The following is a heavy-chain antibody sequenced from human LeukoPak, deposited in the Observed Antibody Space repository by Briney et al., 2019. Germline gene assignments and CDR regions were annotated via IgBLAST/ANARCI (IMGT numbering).Heavy chain of an antibody. CDR3: ARTPSSAWYYFDY. Sequence: GGSPRLSCAASGFTVSSNSMSWVRQAPGKGLEWVSVIYSGGSTYYADSVKGRFTISRDNSKNTLYLQMNSLRAEDTAVYYCARTPSSAWYYFDYWGQGTLVTVSS. V-gene: IGHV3-66*01. CDR2: IYSGGST. CDR1: GFTVSSNS. J-gene: IGHJ4*02. D-gene: IGHD6-19*01.